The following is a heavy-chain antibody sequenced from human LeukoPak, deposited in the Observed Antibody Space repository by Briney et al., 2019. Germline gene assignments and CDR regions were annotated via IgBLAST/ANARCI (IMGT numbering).Heavy chain of an antibody. Sequence: ASVKVSCKASGYAFTSYAINWVRQATGQGLEWMGRMNPNSGNTGYAQKFQGRVTMTRNTSISTAYMELSSLRSEDTAVYYCARRMVRGVIMLWAYYMDVWGKGTTVTVSS. V-gene: IGHV1-8*01. CDR3: ARRMVRGVIMLWAYYMDV. CDR2: MNPNSGNT. J-gene: IGHJ6*03. D-gene: IGHD3-10*01. CDR1: GYAFTSYA.